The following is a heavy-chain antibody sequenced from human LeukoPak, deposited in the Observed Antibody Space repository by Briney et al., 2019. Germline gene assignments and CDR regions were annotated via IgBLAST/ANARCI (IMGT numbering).Heavy chain of an antibody. CDR3: ARDSGYYGSGSYSLIDY. D-gene: IGHD3-10*01. V-gene: IGHV4-34*01. J-gene: IGHJ4*02. CDR1: GGSFSGYY. CDR2: INHSGST. Sequence: SETLSLTCAVYGGSFSGYYWSWIRQPPGKGLEWIGEINHSGSTNYNPSLKSRVTMSVDTSKNQFSLKLSSVTAADTAVYYCARDSGYYGSGSYSLIDYWGQGTLVTVSS.